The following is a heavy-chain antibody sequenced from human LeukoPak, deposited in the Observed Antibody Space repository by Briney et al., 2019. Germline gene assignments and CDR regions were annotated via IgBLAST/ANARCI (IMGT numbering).Heavy chain of an antibody. D-gene: IGHD3-22*01. V-gene: IGHV1-69*13. CDR2: IIPIFGTA. CDR1: GGTFSSYA. Sequence: GASVKVSCKASGGTFSSYAISWVRQAPGQGLEWMGGIIPIFGTANYAQKFQGRVTITADESTSTAYKELSSLRSEDTAVYYCARGLDYYDSSGYYYYFDYWGQGTLVTVSS. J-gene: IGHJ4*02. CDR3: ARGLDYYDSSGYYYYFDY.